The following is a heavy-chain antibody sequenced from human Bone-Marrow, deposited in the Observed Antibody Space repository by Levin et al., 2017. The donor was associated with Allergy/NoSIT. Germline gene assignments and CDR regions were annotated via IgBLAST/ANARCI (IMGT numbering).Heavy chain of an antibody. CDR2: ISSSSSTI. CDR1: GFTFSSYS. D-gene: IGHD2-2*01. V-gene: IGHV3-48*02. CDR3: ANGGLFSSTSRFDY. J-gene: IGHJ4*02. Sequence: GGSLRLSCAASGFTFSSYSMNWVRQAPGKGLEWVSYISSSSSTIYYADSVKGRFTISRDNAKNSLYLQMNSLRDEDTAVYYCANGGLFSSTSRFDYWGQGTLVTVSS.